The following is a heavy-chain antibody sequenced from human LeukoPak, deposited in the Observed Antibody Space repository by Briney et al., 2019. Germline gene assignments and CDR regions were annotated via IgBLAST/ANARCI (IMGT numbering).Heavy chain of an antibody. D-gene: IGHD2-2*02. V-gene: IGHV3-23*01. CDR1: GFTFSSYG. CDR2: ISGSGSTT. Sequence: GGSLRLSCAASGFTFSSYGMSWVRQAPGKGLEWVSGISGSGSTTYYADSVKGRFAISRDNSNNTLYLQMSSLRAEATAVYYCAKATGAQPLLYPFDYWGQGALVTVSS. CDR3: AKATGAQPLLYPFDY. J-gene: IGHJ4*02.